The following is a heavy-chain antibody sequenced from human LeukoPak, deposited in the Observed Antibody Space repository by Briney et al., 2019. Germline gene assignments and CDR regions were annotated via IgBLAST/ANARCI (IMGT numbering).Heavy chain of an antibody. CDR1: GGSIGGYY. V-gene: IGHV4-59*01. CDR2: IYYSGST. J-gene: IGHJ4*02. Sequence: SETLSLTCTVSGGSIGGYYWTWIRQPPGKGLEWIGNIYYSGSTNYSPSLKSRITISVDTSKNQFSLKLSSVTAADTAVYYCARVRSPLTVDYWRQGTLVSVSS. CDR3: ARVRSPLTVDY. D-gene: IGHD1-26*01.